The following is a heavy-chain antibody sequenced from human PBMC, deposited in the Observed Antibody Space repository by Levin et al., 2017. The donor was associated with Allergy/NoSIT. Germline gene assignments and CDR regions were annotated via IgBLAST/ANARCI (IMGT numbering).Heavy chain of an antibody. CDR3: ARDLGYYGSGSPWYDYGMDG. CDR2: IYYSGST. CDR1: GGSISSSSYY. D-gene: IGHD3-10*01. V-gene: IGHV4-39*07. Sequence: SETLSLTCTVSGGSISSSSYYWGWIRQPPGKGLEWIGSIYYSGSTYYNPSLKSRVTISVDTSKNQFSLKLSSVTAADTAVYYCARDLGYYGSGSPWYDYGMDGWGQGTTVTVSS. J-gene: IGHJ6*02.